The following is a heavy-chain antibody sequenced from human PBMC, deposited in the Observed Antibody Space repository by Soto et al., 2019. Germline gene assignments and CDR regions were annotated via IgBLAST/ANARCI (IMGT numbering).Heavy chain of an antibody. J-gene: IGHJ6*02. D-gene: IGHD3-22*01. Sequence: SETLSLTCAVYGGSLSGNFWGWIRQPPGKGLEWIGEVKQSGSTNYNPSLKSRVTISVDTSKNQFSLKLSSVTAADTAVYYCAREGYYYDSSGYFRDHYYGMDVWGQGTTVTVSS. V-gene: IGHV4-34*01. CDR2: VKQSGST. CDR1: GGSLSGNF. CDR3: AREGYYYDSSGYFRDHYYGMDV.